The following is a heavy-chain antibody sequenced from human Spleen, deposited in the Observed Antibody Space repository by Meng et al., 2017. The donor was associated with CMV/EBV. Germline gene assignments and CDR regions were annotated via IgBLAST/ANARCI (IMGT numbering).Heavy chain of an antibody. CDR1: GGSSSMYY. D-gene: IGHD1-1*01. Sequence: QGSGPGLVHPCGSLACTCTVVGGSSSMYYWSCLRTPAGKGLEWIGRIYTRGSTNYTPSLKSRVTMSVDTSKNQFSLKLSSVTAADTAVYYCARDQLIDPLGDFDYWGQGTLVTVSS. J-gene: IGHJ4*02. CDR2: IYTRGST. V-gene: IGHV4-4*07. CDR3: ARDQLIDPLGDFDY.